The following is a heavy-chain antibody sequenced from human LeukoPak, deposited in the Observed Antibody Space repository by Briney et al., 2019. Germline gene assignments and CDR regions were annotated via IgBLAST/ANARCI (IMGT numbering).Heavy chain of an antibody. D-gene: IGHD3-10*01. CDR2: IIPIFGTA. V-gene: IGHV1-69*05. J-gene: IGHJ4*02. CDR1: GGTFSSYA. CDR3: ARDKGLTMVRGVIFL. Sequence: GASVKVSCKASGGTFSSYAISWVRQAPGQGLEWMGGIIPIFGTANYAQKFQGRVTMTRDTSTSTVYMELSSLRSEDTAVYYCARDKGLTMVRGVIFLWGQGTLVTVSS.